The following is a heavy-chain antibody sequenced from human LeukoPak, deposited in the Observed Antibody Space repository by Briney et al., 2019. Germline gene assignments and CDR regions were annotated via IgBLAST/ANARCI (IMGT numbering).Heavy chain of an antibody. D-gene: IGHD3-10*01. Sequence: GGSLRLSCAASGLTFSSYWMHWVRQAPGKGLVWVSRINSDGSSTSYADSVKGRFTISRDNAKNTLYLQMNSLRAEDTAVYYCARDPYYYGSGSYGDYWGQGTLVTVSS. J-gene: IGHJ4*02. CDR2: INSDGSST. CDR1: GLTFSSYW. CDR3: ARDPYYYGSGSYGDY. V-gene: IGHV3-74*01.